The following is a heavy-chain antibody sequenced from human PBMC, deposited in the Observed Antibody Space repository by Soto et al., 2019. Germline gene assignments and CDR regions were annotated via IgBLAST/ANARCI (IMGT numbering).Heavy chain of an antibody. CDR1: GGSFRGYY. CDR3: ARPLYYDFWSGYPT. Sequence: SETLDLTCAGDGGSFRGYYWGWIRQPPGKGLAWSGEINNTGSTNYTPYLKSRVTISVDTSKNQFSLKLSSVTAADTAVYYCARPLYYDFWSGYPTWGQGNLVTVS. J-gene: IGHJ5*02. CDR2: INNTGST. D-gene: IGHD3-3*01. V-gene: IGHV4-34*01.